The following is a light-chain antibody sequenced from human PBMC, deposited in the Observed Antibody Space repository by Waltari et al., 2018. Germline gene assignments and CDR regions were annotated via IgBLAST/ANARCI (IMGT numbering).Light chain of an antibody. CDR1: QSVSSSY. J-gene: IGKJ2*01. V-gene: IGKV3-20*01. CDR3: QQYGRSQGYT. Sequence: ESVLTQSPGTLSLSPGERATLSCRASQSVSSSYLAWYQQKPGQAPRLLIDGTSSRATGIPDRFSGSRSGTDFALTISRLEPEDFAVYYCQQYGRSQGYTFGQGTKLEIK. CDR2: GTS.